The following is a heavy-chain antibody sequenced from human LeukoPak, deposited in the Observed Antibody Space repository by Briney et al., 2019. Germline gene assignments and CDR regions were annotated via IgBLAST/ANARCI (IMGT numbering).Heavy chain of an antibody. J-gene: IGHJ6*02. CDR1: GFTFSIYS. V-gene: IGHV3-21*01. Sequence: GGSLRLSCAPSGFTFSIYSINWVPQAPGKGLEWVLHISSSSSYIYYTDSVKGRYTLSRDNAKNTLSLHMNSLRAEDTAVYYLARENYGDYYGSSGRRGVDVWGQGTTVSVS. D-gene: IGHD3-22*01. CDR3: ARENYGDYYGSSGRRGVDV. CDR2: ISSSSSYI.